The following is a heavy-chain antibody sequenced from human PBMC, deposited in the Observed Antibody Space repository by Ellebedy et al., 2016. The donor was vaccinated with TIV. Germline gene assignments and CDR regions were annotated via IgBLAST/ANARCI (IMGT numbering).Heavy chain of an antibody. CDR1: GFTFSSYG. CDR2: IFSAGAT. V-gene: IGHV3-NL1*01. J-gene: IGHJ4*02. D-gene: IGHD5-18*01. Sequence: PGGSLRLSCAASGFTFSSYGMHWVRQAPGKGLEWVAQIFSAGATDNADSVKGLFRISRDISKNTIYLQMNNLRAEDTAVYYCARLHSYGPYYFDYGGQGTPVTVSS. CDR3: ARLHSYGPYYFDY.